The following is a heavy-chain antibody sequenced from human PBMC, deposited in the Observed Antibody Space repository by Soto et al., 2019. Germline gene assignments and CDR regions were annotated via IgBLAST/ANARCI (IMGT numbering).Heavy chain of an antibody. V-gene: IGHV3-74*01. CDR2: INSDGSST. CDR3: ARWGEGSYYNGDYYYYMDV. CDR1: GFTFISYW. Sequence: GGSLRLSCAASGFTFISYWMHWVRQAPGKGLVWVSRINSDGSSTTYADSVKGRFTISRDNAKNTLYLQMNSLRAEDTAVYYCARWGEGSYYNGDYYYYMDVWGKGTTVTVSS. J-gene: IGHJ6*03. D-gene: IGHD3-10*01.